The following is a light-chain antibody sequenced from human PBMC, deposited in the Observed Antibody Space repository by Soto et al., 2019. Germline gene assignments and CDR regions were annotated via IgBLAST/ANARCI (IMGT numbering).Light chain of an antibody. CDR2: EGS. CDR1: SSDVRSYNL. CDR3: CTYAGSSILYV. Sequence: QSALTQPASLSGSPGESSTISWTGTSSDVRSYNLVSWYQKHAGKAAKIMIYEGSKRPSGVYNRFSGSKSGNTTSLTNSGHQAEDEAGYYCCTYAGSSILYVFGTGTKVTVL. J-gene: IGLJ1*01. V-gene: IGLV2-23*01.